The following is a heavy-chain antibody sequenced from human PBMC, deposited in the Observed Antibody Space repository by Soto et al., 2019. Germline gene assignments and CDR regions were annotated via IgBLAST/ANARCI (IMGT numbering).Heavy chain of an antibody. CDR3: ARDYDSSAYYREGAFDI. V-gene: IGHV4-31*03. CDR2: IYYSGST. J-gene: IGHJ3*02. CDR1: GGRISSGGYY. Sequence: PSETLSLTFNVSGGRISSGGYYGSWIREHPWKGLEWIVYIYYSGSTYYNPSLKSRVTISVDTSKNQFSLKLSSVTAADTAVYYCARDYDSSAYYREGAFDIWRQGTMVTVSS. D-gene: IGHD3-22*01.